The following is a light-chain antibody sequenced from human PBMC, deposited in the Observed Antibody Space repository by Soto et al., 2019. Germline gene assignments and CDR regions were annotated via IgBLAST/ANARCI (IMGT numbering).Light chain of an antibody. CDR3: QQADTGPFT. CDR1: QGISTW. V-gene: IGKV1D-12*01. CDR2: AAT. J-gene: IGKJ3*01. Sequence: DIQMTQSPSSVTASVGDRVSITCRASQGISTWLAWYQQKPGKAPKLLIYAATNLQAGVPSRFSDSGSGTDFTLTINSLQPEDCATYFCQQADTGPFTSGPGTKVDVK.